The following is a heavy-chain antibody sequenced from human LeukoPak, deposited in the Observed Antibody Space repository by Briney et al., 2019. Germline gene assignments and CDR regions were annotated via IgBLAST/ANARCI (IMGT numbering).Heavy chain of an antibody. CDR2: MYYSGST. CDR3: ARDRANWFDP. V-gene: IGHV4-59*12. CDR1: GGSISSYY. Sequence: SETLSLTCTVFGGSISSYYWSWIRQPPGKGLEWIGYMYYSGSTNYNPSLKSRVTMSVDTSKNQFSLKLSSVTAADTAVYYCARDRANWFDPWGQGTLVTVSS. J-gene: IGHJ5*02.